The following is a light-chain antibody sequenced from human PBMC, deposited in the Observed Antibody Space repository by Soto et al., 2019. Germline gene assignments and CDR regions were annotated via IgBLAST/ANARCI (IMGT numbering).Light chain of an antibody. CDR3: QQSYSTPPIT. V-gene: IGKV1-39*01. CDR2: AAS. CDR1: QSISSY. J-gene: IGKJ5*01. Sequence: DIQMTQFPSSMYASVGHRVTITCRASQSISSYLNWYQQKPAKAPKLLIYAASRLQSGVPSRFSGSGSGTDFTLTISSLQPEDFATYYCQQSYSTPPITFGQGTLLEIK.